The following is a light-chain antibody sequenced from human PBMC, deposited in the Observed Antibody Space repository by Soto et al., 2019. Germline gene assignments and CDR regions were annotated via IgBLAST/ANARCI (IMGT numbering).Light chain of an antibody. CDR2: GAS. J-gene: IGKJ1*01. V-gene: IGKV3-20*01. Sequence: DIVLTQSPGTLSLSPGERATLSCRASQSLSSGYLAWYQQKPGRAPRLLIYGASSRATGIPDRFSGSGSGTDFTLTISRLEPEDFAVYYCQQYGSPPWTFGQGTKVEIK. CDR1: QSLSSGY. CDR3: QQYGSPPWT.